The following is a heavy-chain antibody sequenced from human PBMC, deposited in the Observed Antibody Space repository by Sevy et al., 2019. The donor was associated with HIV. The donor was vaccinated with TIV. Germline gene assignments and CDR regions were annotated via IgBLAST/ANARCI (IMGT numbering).Heavy chain of an antibody. V-gene: IGHV3-11*01. CDR1: GFTFSDYY. Sequence: GGSLRLSCAASGFTFSDYYMNWIRQAPGKGLEWISYIGTSGSTKYYADSVKGRFTISRDNAKNSLYLQMNSLRAEDTAVYYCVRGAMTTVVHFDYWGQGTLVTVSS. CDR3: VRGAMTTVVHFDY. CDR2: IGTSGSTK. D-gene: IGHD4-17*01. J-gene: IGHJ4*02.